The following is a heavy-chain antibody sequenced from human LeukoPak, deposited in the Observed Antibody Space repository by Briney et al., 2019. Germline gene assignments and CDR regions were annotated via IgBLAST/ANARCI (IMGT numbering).Heavy chain of an antibody. J-gene: IGHJ4*02. Sequence: PSETLSLTCAVYGGSFSGYYWSWIRQPPGKGLEWIGEINHSGSTNYNPSLKSRVTISVDTSKNQFSLKLSSVTAADTAVHYCARGAGIAAAGTLFDYWGQGTLVTVSS. D-gene: IGHD6-13*01. CDR2: INHSGST. CDR1: GGSFSGYY. CDR3: ARGAGIAAAGTLFDY. V-gene: IGHV4-34*01.